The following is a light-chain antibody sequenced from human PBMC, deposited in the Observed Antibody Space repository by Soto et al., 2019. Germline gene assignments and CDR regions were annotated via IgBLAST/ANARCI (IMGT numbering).Light chain of an antibody. CDR2: GNN. CDR3: AAWDDSLNEYV. CDR1: SSNIGANYD. V-gene: IGLV1-40*01. Sequence: QSVLTQPPSVSGAPGQRVTISCTGSSSNIGANYDVHWYQQRPGTAPKLLIFGNNNRPSGVPDRFSGSKSGTSASLAISGLQPEDEADYCCAAWDDSLNEYVFGDGTKVTVL. J-gene: IGLJ1*01.